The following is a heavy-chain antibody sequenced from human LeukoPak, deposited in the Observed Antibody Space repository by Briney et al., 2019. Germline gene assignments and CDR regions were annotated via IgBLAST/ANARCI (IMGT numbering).Heavy chain of an antibody. D-gene: IGHD3-3*01. CDR3: AKASDSDFWSGYYGNYFDL. CDR1: GVTFSSSA. V-gene: IGHV3-23*01. J-gene: IGHJ4*02. Sequence: GGSLRLSCAASGVTFSSSAMSWVRQAPGKGLEWVSAISNNGGYTYYADSVQGRFTISRDNSKNTLYVQMNSLRAEDTAEYYCAKASDSDFWSGYYGNYFDLWGQGTLVTVSS. CDR2: ISNNGGYT.